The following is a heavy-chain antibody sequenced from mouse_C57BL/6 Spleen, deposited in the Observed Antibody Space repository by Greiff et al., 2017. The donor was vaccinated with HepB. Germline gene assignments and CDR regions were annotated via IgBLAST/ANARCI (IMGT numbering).Heavy chain of an antibody. D-gene: IGHD2-4*01. V-gene: IGHV5-9*01. CDR1: GFTFSSYT. CDR2: ISGGGGNT. CDR3: ARGGDYDVRDAMDY. Sequence: EVQGVESGGGLVKPGGSLKLSCAASGFTFSSYTMSWVRQTPEKRLEWVATISGGGGNTYYPDSVKGRFTISRDNAKNTLYLQMSSLRSEDTALYYCARGGDYDVRDAMDYWGQGTSVTVSS. J-gene: IGHJ4*01.